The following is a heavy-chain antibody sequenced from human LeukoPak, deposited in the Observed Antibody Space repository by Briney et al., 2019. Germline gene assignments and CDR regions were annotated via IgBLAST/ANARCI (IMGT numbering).Heavy chain of an antibody. CDR1: GFTFSSYS. V-gene: IGHV3-21*01. J-gene: IGHJ5*02. Sequence: GGSLRLSCAASGFTFSSYSMNWVRQAPGKGLEWVSSISSSSSYIYYADSVKGRFTISRDNAKNSLYLQMNSLRAEDTAVYYCATGTGYSSSHNWLDPWGQGTLVTVSS. D-gene: IGHD6-13*01. CDR3: ATGTGYSSSHNWLDP. CDR2: ISSSSSYI.